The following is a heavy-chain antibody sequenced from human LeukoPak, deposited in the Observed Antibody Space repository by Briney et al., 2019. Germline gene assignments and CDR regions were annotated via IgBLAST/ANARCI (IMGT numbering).Heavy chain of an antibody. Sequence: GGSLRLSCAASGFTFSSSSINWVRRAPGKGLEWVSSISSSGTYISYANSVEGRSTISRDNAKNSLYLQMNSLRTEDTAVYYCARERVDYGDWSRYYHYGMDVWGQGTTVTVTS. J-gene: IGHJ6*02. CDR2: ISSSGTYI. CDR3: ARERVDYGDWSRYYHYGMDV. D-gene: IGHD4-17*01. V-gene: IGHV3-21*01. CDR1: GFTFSSSS.